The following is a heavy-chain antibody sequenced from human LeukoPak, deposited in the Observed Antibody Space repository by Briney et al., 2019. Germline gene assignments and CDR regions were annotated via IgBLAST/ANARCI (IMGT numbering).Heavy chain of an antibody. V-gene: IGHV1-2*02. Sequence: GASVKVSCKASGYTFTGYYMHWVRQAPGQGLEWMGWINPNSGGTNYAQKFQGRVTMTRDTSISTAYMELSRLRSDDTAVYYCARPKRGLGELNWFDPWGQGTLVTVSS. CDR2: INPNSGGT. CDR1: GYTFTGYY. J-gene: IGHJ5*02. D-gene: IGHD1-26*01. CDR3: ARPKRGLGELNWFDP.